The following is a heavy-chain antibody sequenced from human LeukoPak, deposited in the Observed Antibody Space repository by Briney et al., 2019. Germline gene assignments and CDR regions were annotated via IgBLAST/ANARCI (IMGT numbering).Heavy chain of an antibody. CDR3: AKVPGYYYYYYGMDV. J-gene: IGHJ6*02. CDR2: INGSGGST. D-gene: IGHD3-9*01. Sequence: PWGSLRLSCAASGFTFSSYAMSWVRQAPGKGLEWVSAINGSGGSTYYADSVKGRFTISRDNSKNTLYLQMNSLRAEDTAVYYCAKVPGYYYYYYGMDVWGQGTTVTVSS. V-gene: IGHV3-23*01. CDR1: GFTFSSYA.